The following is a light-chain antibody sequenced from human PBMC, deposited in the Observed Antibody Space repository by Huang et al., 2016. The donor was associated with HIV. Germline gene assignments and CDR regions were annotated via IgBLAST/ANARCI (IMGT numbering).Light chain of an antibody. J-gene: IGKJ4*01. CDR2: DAS. CDR1: QDISNY. Sequence: DIQMTQSPSSLSASVGDRVTITCQASQDISNYLNWYQQKPVKAPKLLIYDASNLETGVPSRFSGSGSGTDFTFTISSLQPEDIATYYCQHFDNLALTFGGGTKVQIK. CDR3: QHFDNLALT. V-gene: IGKV1-33*01.